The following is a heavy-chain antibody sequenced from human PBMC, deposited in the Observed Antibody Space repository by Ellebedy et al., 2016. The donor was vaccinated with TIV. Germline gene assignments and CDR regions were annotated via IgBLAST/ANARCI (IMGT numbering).Heavy chain of an antibody. CDR1: GFTFSNHA. Sequence: GESLKISCAASGFTFSNHALSCVRQAPGKGLQWVSAISGSGGSTYYADSVKGRFTTSRDNAKNSLYLEMNSLRVEDTAVYYCARAGSGWYELDYWGLGTLVTVSS. CDR2: ISGSGGST. D-gene: IGHD6-19*01. J-gene: IGHJ4*02. V-gene: IGHV3-23*01. CDR3: ARAGSGWYELDY.